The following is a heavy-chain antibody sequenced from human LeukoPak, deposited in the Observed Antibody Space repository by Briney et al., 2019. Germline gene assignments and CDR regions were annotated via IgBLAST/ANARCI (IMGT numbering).Heavy chain of an antibody. CDR1: GGTFSSYA. CDR2: IIPIFGTA. D-gene: IGHD1-26*01. V-gene: IGHV1-69*13. Sequence: SVKVSCKASGGTFSSYAISWVRQAPGQGLEWMGGIIPIFGTANYAQKFQGRVTITADESTSTAYMELSRLRSDDTAVYYCARDPSLVGATSFDYYYYYGMDVWGQGTTVTVSS. J-gene: IGHJ6*02. CDR3: ARDPSLVGATSFDYYYYYGMDV.